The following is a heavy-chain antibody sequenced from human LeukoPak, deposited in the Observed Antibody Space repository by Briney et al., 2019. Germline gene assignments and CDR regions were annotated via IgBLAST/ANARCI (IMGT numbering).Heavy chain of an antibody. V-gene: IGHV1-2*02. D-gene: IGHD4-17*01. CDR2: INPNSGGT. Sequence: ASAKVSCKASGYTFTGYYMHWVRQAPGQGLEWMGWINPNSGGTNYAQKFPGRVTMTRDTSISTAYMELSRLRSDDTAVYYCASSEGTVTREYYYYGMDVWGQGTTVTVSS. CDR3: ASSEGTVTREYYYYGMDV. CDR1: GYTFTGYY. J-gene: IGHJ6*02.